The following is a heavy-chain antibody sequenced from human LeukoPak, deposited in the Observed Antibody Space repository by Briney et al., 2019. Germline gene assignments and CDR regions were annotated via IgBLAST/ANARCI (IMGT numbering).Heavy chain of an antibody. CDR1: GFTFSSYG. J-gene: IGHJ4*02. D-gene: IGHD3-10*01. V-gene: IGHV3-33*06. CDR3: TKNSRVNYYFDY. CDR2: IWYDGSNK. Sequence: SGGSLRLSCAASGFTFSSYGMHWVRKAPGKGLEWVAVIWYDGSNKYYADSVEGRFTISRDNSKNTLYLQMNSLRAEDTDVYYCTKNSRVNYYFDYWGQGTLVTVSS.